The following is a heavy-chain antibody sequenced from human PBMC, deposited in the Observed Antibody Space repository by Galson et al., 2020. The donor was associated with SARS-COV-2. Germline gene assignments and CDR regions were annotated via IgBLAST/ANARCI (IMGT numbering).Heavy chain of an antibody. V-gene: IGHV1-46*01. CDR3: ARDRSDCSGGSCYYFDY. D-gene: IGHD2-15*01. CDR1: GYTFTSYY. J-gene: IGHJ4*02. Sequence: SVNVSCKASGYTFTSYYMHWVRQAPGQGLAWMGIINPSGCSTSYPHKFQGTVTMTRDPSTSTVYMDLSSLRSADTAVFYCARDRSDCSGGSCYYFDYWGQGTLVTVSS. CDR2: INPSGCST.